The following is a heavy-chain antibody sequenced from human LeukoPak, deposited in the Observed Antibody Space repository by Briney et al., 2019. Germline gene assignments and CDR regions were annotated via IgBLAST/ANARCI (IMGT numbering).Heavy chain of an antibody. Sequence: SETLSLTCTVSGGSISSYYWSWIRQPAGKGLEWIGRIYTSGSTNYNPSLKSRVTISVDTSKNQFSLKLSSVTAADTAVYYCASLGIVGATDYWGQGTLVTVSS. J-gene: IGHJ4*02. CDR3: ASLGIVGATDY. V-gene: IGHV4-4*07. CDR2: IYTSGST. CDR1: GGSISSYY. D-gene: IGHD1-26*01.